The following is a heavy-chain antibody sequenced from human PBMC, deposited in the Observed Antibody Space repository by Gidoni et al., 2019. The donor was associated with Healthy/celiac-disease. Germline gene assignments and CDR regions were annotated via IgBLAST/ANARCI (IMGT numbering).Heavy chain of an antibody. J-gene: IGHJ4*02. CDR3: AGTDIVLVVPTH. D-gene: IGHD2-8*02. CDR2: IYYSGST. V-gene: IGHV4-39*01. Sequence: QLQLQESGPGLVKPSETLSRTCTVADGSISSSSYYWGWLRQPPGKGLEWIGSIYYSGSTYYNSSLKSRVTISVDPSKNQFSLQLSSVTAADTAVYYCAGTDIVLVVPTHWGQGTLVTIAS. CDR1: DGSISSSSYY.